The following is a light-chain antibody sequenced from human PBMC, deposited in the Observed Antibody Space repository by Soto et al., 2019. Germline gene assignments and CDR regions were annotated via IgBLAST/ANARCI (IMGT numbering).Light chain of an antibody. Sequence: DIQMTQSPSTLSASVGDRVTITCRASQTINDWLAWYQQKPGKGPKLLIYDASRLERGVSSRFSGSVSGTEFTLTSSGLQPDDSTTYYCQQYPTYSKTFGRGTKVEI. CDR2: DAS. CDR1: QTINDW. CDR3: QQYPTYSKT. V-gene: IGKV1-5*01. J-gene: IGKJ1*01.